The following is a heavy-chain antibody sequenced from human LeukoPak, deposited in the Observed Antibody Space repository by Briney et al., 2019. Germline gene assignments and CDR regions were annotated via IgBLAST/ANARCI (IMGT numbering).Heavy chain of an antibody. V-gene: IGHV1-2*02. J-gene: IGHJ5*02. CDR3: ARGYGSGSSPKKFDP. CDR1: GYTFTGYC. D-gene: IGHD3-10*01. Sequence: ASVKVSCKASGYTFTGYCMHWVRQAPGQGLEWMGWINPNSGGTNYAQKFQGRVTMTRDTSISTAYMELSRLRSDDTAVYYCARGYGSGSSPKKFDPWGQGTLVTVSS. CDR2: INPNSGGT.